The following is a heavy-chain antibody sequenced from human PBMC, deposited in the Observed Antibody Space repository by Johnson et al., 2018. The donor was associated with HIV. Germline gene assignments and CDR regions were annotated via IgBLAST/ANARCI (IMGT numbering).Heavy chain of an antibody. Sequence: VQLVESGGGLIQPGGSLRLSCAASGFTVSSNYMSWVRQAPGKGLEWVSVIYSGGSIYYADSVKGRFTISRDNSKNTLYLQMNSLRAEDTAVYYCTSYFSYSSSWYSGVNAFDIWGQGTMVTVSS. CDR2: IYSGGSI. CDR1: GFTVSSNY. CDR3: TSYFSYSSSWYSGVNAFDI. V-gene: IGHV3-53*01. J-gene: IGHJ3*02. D-gene: IGHD6-13*01.